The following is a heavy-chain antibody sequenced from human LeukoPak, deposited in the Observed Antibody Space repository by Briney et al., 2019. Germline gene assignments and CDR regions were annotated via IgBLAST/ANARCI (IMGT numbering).Heavy chain of an antibody. J-gene: IGHJ4*02. V-gene: IGHV3-48*01. CDR1: GFTFSSYS. CDR2: ISSSDSTI. Sequence: PGESLRLSCAASGFTFSSYSMNWVRQAPGKGLEWVSYISSSDSTIYYAESVKGRFTISRDNAKNSLYLQMNSLRAEDTAVYYCARVLHRRNYDSSVYYGYWGQGTLVTVSS. CDR3: ARVLHRRNYDSSVYYGY. D-gene: IGHD3-22*01.